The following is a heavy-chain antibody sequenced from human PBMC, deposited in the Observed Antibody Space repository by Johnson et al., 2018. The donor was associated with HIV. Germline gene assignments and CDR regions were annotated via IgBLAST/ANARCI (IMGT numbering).Heavy chain of an antibody. CDR1: GFTFSSYA. CDR3: ASTRLGAFDI. CDR2: IYSGGST. Sequence: VQLVESGGGLVKPGGSLRLSCAASGFTFSSYAMSWVRQAPGKGLEWVSVIYSGGSTFYADSVKGRFTISRDNSWNTLYLQMDSLRVEDTAVYYCASTRLGAFDIWGQGTMVTVSS. V-gene: IGHV3-66*01. D-gene: IGHD6-6*01. J-gene: IGHJ3*02.